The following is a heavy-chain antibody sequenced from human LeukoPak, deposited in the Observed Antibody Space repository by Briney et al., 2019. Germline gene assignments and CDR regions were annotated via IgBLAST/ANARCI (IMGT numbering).Heavy chain of an antibody. CDR2: ISSNGGST. CDR3: AKGSRPGWYLYYFDY. V-gene: IGHV3-64*01. D-gene: IGHD6-19*01. J-gene: IGHJ4*02. CDR1: GFTFSSYA. Sequence: GGAPRLSCAASGFTFSSYAMHWVRQAPGKGLEYVSAISSNGGSTYYANSVKGRFTISRDNSKNTLYLPMGSLRAEDTAVYYCAKGSRPGWYLYYFDYWGQGTLVTVSS.